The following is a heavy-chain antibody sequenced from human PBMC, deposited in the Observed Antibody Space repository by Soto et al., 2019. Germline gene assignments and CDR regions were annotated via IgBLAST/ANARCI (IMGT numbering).Heavy chain of an antibody. Sequence: RGSLRLSCAASGFTFSSYGMHWVRQAPGKGLEWVAVIWYDGSNKYYADSVKGRFTISRDNSKNTLYLQMNSLRAEDTAVYYCARDGISGWSNLTQRAYDAEYFQHWGQGTLVTVSS. D-gene: IGHD6-19*01. CDR1: GFTFSSYG. J-gene: IGHJ1*01. CDR3: ARDGISGWSNLTQRAYDAEYFQH. CDR2: IWYDGSNK. V-gene: IGHV3-33*01.